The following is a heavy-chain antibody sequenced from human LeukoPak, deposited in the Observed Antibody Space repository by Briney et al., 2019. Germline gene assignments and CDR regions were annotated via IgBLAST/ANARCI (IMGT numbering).Heavy chain of an antibody. CDR2: ISPSGGST. V-gene: IGHV1-46*01. CDR1: GYTFTSYY. D-gene: IGHD6-13*01. Sequence: PKASVKVSCKASGYTFTSYYMHWVRQAPGQGLEWMGIISPSGGSTSYARECQGRVTMTRDTSTSTASMELSSLRSDDTAVYYCARDQGSSSWNYYYGMDVWGHGTTVTVSS. CDR3: ARDQGSSSWNYYYGMDV. J-gene: IGHJ6*02.